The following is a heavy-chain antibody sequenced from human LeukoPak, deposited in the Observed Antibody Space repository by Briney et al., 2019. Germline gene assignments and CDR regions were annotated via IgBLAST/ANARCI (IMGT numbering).Heavy chain of an antibody. CDR1: GFTVRTTY. CDR2: IYSSGNT. V-gene: IGHV3-53*01. CDR3: ARGGSVGSYYYFDY. J-gene: IGHJ4*02. Sequence: PGGSLRLSCAASGFTVRTTYMTWVRQAPGKGLEWVSVIYSSGNTYYADSVKGRFTISRDNSKNTLFLQMNSLRAEDTAVYFCARGGSVGSYYYFDYWGQGTLVTVSS. D-gene: IGHD1-26*01.